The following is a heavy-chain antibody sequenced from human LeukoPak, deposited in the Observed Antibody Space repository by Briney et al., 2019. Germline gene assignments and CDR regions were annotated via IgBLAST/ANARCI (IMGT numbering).Heavy chain of an antibody. CDR1: GFTFDDYA. D-gene: IGHD6-13*01. V-gene: IGHV3-9*01. Sequence: GGSLRLSCAASGFTFDDYAMHWVRQAPGKGLEWVSGISWNSGSIGYADSVKGRFTISRDNAKNSLYLQMNSLRAEDTALYYCAKDNIAAAVTRRFDPWGQGTLVTVSS. J-gene: IGHJ5*02. CDR2: ISWNSGSI. CDR3: AKDNIAAAVTRRFDP.